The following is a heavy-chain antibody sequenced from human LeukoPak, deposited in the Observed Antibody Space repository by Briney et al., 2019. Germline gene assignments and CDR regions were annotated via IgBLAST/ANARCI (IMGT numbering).Heavy chain of an antibody. J-gene: IGHJ6*03. CDR3: ARLRSLGDSSSNYFYMDV. CDR1: GASISHYS. CDR2: IYASGST. Sequence: SETLSLTCAVSGASISHYSWRWIRQPPGKGLEWIGDIYASGSTSYNPSHTGRVTTSKDTSKNHFSLKLISVTAADTAVYYCARLRSLGDSSSNYFYMDVWGKGTTVTVSS. D-gene: IGHD6-13*01. V-gene: IGHV4-4*09.